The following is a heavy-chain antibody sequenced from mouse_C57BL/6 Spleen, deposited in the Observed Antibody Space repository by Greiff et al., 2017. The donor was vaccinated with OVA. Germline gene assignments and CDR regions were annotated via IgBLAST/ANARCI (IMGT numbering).Heavy chain of an antibody. CDR3: ARERGLLSYFDY. Sequence: QVQLQQPGAELVKPGASVKMSCKASGYTFTSYWITWVKQRPGQGLEWIGDIYPGSGSTNYDEKFKSKATLTVDTSSSTAYMQLSSLTSEDSAVYYCARERGLLSYFDYWGQGTTLTVSS. CDR2: IYPGSGST. V-gene: IGHV1-55*01. D-gene: IGHD2-3*01. CDR1: GYTFTSYW. J-gene: IGHJ2*01.